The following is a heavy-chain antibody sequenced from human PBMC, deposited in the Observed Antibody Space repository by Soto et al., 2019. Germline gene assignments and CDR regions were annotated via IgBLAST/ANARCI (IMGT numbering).Heavy chain of an antibody. V-gene: IGHV3-7*03. CDR1: GFILRNYW. Sequence: PVGSLRLSCADSGFILRNYWMSWARQAPGMGLQWVASIKEDGSEKYYVDPVKGRFTISRENAKNSLYLQMNSLRAEDTAVYYCARYRSLDPWGQGILVTSPQ. CDR3: ARYRSLDP. J-gene: IGHJ5*02. D-gene: IGHD3-16*02. CDR2: IKEDGSEK.